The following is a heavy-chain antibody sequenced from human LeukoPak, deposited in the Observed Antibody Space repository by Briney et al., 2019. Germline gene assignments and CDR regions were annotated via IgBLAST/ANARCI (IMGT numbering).Heavy chain of an antibody. CDR2: IWYDGSNK. J-gene: IGHJ4*02. Sequence: GGSLRLSCAASGFTFSDYGMHWVRQAPGKGLEWVAVIWYDGSNKYYADSVKGRFTISRDNSRNTLYLQMNSLRAEDTAVYYCVRELPPVVQYYFDYWGPGTVVTVSS. V-gene: IGHV3-33*01. CDR3: VRELPPVVQYYFDY. D-gene: IGHD3-22*01. CDR1: GFTFSDYG.